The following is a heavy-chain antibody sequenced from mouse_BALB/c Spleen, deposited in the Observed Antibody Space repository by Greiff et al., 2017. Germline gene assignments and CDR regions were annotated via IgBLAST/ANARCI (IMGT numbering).Heavy chain of an antibody. V-gene: IGHV1-4*02. CDR3: ARCCYDGESYFDY. CDR2: INPSSGYN. CDR1: GYTFTSYT. J-gene: IGHJ2*01. Sequence: QVQLQQSAAELARPGASVKMSCKASGYTFTSYTMHWVKQRPGQGLEGIGYINPSSGYNEYNQKFKEKTTLTAGKSSITAYMQLSSLSSEDSAVYYCARCCYDGESYFDYWGQGTTLTVSS. D-gene: IGHD2-12*01.